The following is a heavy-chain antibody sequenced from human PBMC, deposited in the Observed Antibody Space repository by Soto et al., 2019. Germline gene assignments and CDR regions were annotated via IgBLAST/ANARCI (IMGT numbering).Heavy chain of an antibody. CDR3: ARRVGLHVFDS. V-gene: IGHV4-31*11. CDR1: VGSISSGYY. Sequence: QVQLQESGPGLVKPSQTLSLTCAVSVGSISSGYYWSWIRQHPGKGLEWIGYIYYNGNTYYNPSHRSRVTISVDTSENQFSLTLTSVTAADTAMYYCARRVGLHVFDSWCQGILVTVSS. J-gene: IGHJ4*02. CDR2: IYYNGNT. D-gene: IGHD4-4*01.